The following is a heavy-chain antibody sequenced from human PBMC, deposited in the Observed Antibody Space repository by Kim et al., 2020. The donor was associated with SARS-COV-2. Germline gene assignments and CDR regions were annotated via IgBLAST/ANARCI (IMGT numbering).Heavy chain of an antibody. CDR1: GYTFTSYY. D-gene: IGHD3-10*01. CDR2: INPSGGST. J-gene: IGHJ4*02. Sequence: ASVKVSCKASGYTFTSYYMYWVRQAPGQGLEWMGIINPSGGSTSYAQKFQGRVTMTRDTSTSTVYMELSSLRSEDTAVYYCARDINVLLWFGEFDYWGQGTLVTVSS. V-gene: IGHV1-46*01. CDR3: ARDINVLLWFGEFDY.